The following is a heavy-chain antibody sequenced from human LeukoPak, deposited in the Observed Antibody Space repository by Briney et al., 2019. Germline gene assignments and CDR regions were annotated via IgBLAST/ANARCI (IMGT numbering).Heavy chain of an antibody. CDR1: GFTFSSYA. V-gene: IGHV3-23*01. Sequence: PGGSLRLSCAASGFTFSSYAMSWVRQAPGKGLEWVSAISDSGGSTYYADSVKGRFTIPRDNSKNTLYLQMNSLRAEDTAVYYCAQGPDYYDPYPMDVWGQGTTVTVSS. CDR3: AQGPDYYDPYPMDV. CDR2: ISDSGGST. J-gene: IGHJ6*02. D-gene: IGHD3-22*01.